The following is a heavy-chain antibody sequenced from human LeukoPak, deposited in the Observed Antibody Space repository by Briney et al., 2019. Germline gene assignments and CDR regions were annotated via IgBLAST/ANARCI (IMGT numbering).Heavy chain of an antibody. CDR1: GFTFSSYS. D-gene: IGHD2-2*01. J-gene: IGHJ6*02. Sequence: GGSLRLPCAASGFTFSSYSMNWVRQAPGKGLEWVSSISSSSYIYYADSVKGRFTISRDNAKNSLYLQMNSLRAEDTAVYYCARWGSYCSSTSCYEYNYYGMDVWGQGTTVTVSS. V-gene: IGHV3-21*01. CDR3: ARWGSYCSSTSCYEYNYYGMDV. CDR2: ISSSSYI.